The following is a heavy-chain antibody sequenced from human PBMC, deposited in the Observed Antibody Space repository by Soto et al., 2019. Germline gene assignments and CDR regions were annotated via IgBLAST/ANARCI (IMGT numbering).Heavy chain of an antibody. CDR3: ARACLGTSCTFYGPDAFDI. V-gene: IGHV4-59*01. CDR1: GGSISSYY. D-gene: IGHD2-2*01. CDR2: IYYSGST. J-gene: IGHJ3*02. Sequence: SETLSLTCTVSGGSISSYYWSWIRQPPGKGLEWIGYIYYSGSTNYNPSLKSRVTISVDTSKNQFSLKLSSVTAADTAVYYCARACLGTSCTFYGPDAFDIWGQGTMVTVSS.